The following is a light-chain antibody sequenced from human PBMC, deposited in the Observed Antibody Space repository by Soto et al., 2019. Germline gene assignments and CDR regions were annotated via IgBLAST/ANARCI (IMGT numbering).Light chain of an antibody. CDR1: QSVNSF. Sequence: EIVLTQSPATLSLSPGERATLSCRASQSVNSFLFWYQQKSGQAPRLLIYDASNRATGIPARFSGSGSGTDFTLTISSLEPEDFAVYYCQHRSIWPVSFGQGTRLEN. V-gene: IGKV3-11*01. J-gene: IGKJ5*01. CDR2: DAS. CDR3: QHRSIWPVS.